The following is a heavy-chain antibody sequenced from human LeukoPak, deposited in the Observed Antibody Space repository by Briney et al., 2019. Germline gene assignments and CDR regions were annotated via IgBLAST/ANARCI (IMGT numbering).Heavy chain of an antibody. CDR2: ISAYNGNT. CDR3: ARDALYYDFWSGYQYYFDY. Sequence: ASVKVSCKASGYTFTSYGISWVRQAPGQGLEWMGWISAYNGNTNYAQKLQGRVTMTTDTSTSTAYMELRSLRSDDTAVYYCARDALYYDFWSGYQYYFDYWGQGTLVTVSS. CDR1: GYTFTSYG. J-gene: IGHJ4*02. V-gene: IGHV1-18*01. D-gene: IGHD3-3*01.